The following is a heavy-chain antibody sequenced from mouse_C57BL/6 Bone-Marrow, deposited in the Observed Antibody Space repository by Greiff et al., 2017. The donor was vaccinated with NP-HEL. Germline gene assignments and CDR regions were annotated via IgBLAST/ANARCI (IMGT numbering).Heavy chain of an antibody. Sequence: EVQLQQSGAELVRPGASVKLSCTASGFNIKDDYMHWVKQRPEQGLEWIGWIDPENGDTEYASKFQGKATITADTSSNTAYLQLSSLTSEDTAVYYCRCYDCDDFFAYWGQGTLVTVSA. CDR1: GFNIKDDY. CDR3: RCYDCDDFFAY. D-gene: IGHD2-4*01. J-gene: IGHJ3*01. CDR2: IDPENGDT. V-gene: IGHV14-4*01.